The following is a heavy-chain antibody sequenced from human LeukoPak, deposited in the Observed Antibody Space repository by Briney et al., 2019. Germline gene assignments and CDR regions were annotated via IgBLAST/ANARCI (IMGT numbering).Heavy chain of an antibody. V-gene: IGHV3-7*03. D-gene: IGHD7-27*01. Sequence: GGSLSLSCVASGFSFSSFWMTWVRQAPGKGLEWVASIKQHASEKHYVDSVKGRFTISRDDARNSVSLHMNSLRAEDTAVYYCAKENWGHDYWGQGTLVTVSS. CDR1: GFSFSSFW. CDR2: IKQHASEK. J-gene: IGHJ4*02. CDR3: AKENWGHDY.